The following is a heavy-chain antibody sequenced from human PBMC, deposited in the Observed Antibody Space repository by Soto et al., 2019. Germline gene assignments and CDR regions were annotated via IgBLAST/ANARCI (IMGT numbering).Heavy chain of an antibody. D-gene: IGHD3-3*01. J-gene: IGHJ6*02. CDR1: GDSISSGGFY. Sequence: QVQLQESGPGLVRTSQTLFLTCSVSGDSISSGGFYWTWVRRHPGKGLEWIGYISFNGSTFYNPSLKSRLTISFDMSKNQISLRLTSLTAADTAVYFCARSPGFPNAHYDFRSGLHGMDVWGRGTTVTVSS. V-gene: IGHV4-31*03. CDR2: ISFNGST. CDR3: ARSPGFPNAHYDFRSGLHGMDV.